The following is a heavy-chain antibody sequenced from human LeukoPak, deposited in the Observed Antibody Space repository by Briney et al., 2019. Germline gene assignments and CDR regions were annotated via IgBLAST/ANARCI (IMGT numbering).Heavy chain of an antibody. V-gene: IGHV4-31*03. D-gene: IGHD6-13*01. CDR1: GGSISGHY. CDR2: IYYSGST. Sequence: SETLSLTCTVSGGSISGHYWSWIRQHPGKGLEWIGYIYYSGSTYYNPSLKSRVTISVDTSKNQFSLKLSSVTAADTAVYYCAREPQQLVRDYFDYWGQGTLVTVSS. CDR3: AREPQQLVRDYFDY. J-gene: IGHJ4*02.